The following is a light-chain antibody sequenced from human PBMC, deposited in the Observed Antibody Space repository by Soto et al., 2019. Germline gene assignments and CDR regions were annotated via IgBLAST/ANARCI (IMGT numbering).Light chain of an antibody. V-gene: IGKV4-1*01. CDR2: WAS. CDR3: QQYYSTPYT. J-gene: IGKJ2*01. Sequence: DIVMTQSPDSLAVSLGERATINCKSSQSVLYSSNNKSYLAWYQHKPGQPPRLLLYWASIRESGVPDRFSGSESGTDFTLTISSLQAEDVAVYYCQQYYSTPYTFGQGTKLEIK. CDR1: QSVLYSSNNKSY.